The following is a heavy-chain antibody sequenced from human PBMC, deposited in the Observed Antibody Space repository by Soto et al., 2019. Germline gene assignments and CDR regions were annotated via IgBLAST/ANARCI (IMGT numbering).Heavy chain of an antibody. D-gene: IGHD6-13*01. CDR3: ARSFIAAAGGNWFDP. J-gene: IGHJ5*02. Sequence: ASVKVSCKASGYTFTSYAMHWVRRAPGQRLEWMGWINAGNGNTKYSQKFQGRVTITRDTSASTAYMELSSLRSEDTAVYYCARSFIAAAGGNWFDPWGQGTLVTVSS. CDR1: GYTFTSYA. CDR2: INAGNGNT. V-gene: IGHV1-3*01.